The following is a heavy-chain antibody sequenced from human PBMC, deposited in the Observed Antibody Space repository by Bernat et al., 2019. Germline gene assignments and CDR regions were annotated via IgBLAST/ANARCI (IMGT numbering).Heavy chain of an antibody. D-gene: IGHD5-18*01. CDR3: ARDGLWTLYGMDV. V-gene: IGHV4-31*03. CDR1: GGSISSGGYY. Sequence: QVQLQESGPGLVKPSQTLSLTCTVSGGSISSGGYYWSWIRQHPGTGLEWIGYIYYSGSTYYNPSLKSRVTISVDTSKNQFSLKLCSVTAADTAVYYCARDGLWTLYGMDVWGQGTTVTVSS. J-gene: IGHJ6*02. CDR2: IYYSGST.